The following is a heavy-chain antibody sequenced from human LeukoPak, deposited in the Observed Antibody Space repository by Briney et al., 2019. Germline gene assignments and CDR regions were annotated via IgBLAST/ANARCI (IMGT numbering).Heavy chain of an antibody. D-gene: IGHD3-10*01. V-gene: IGHV4-39*01. Sequence: SETLSLTCSASDGSFSSGYYYWAWIRQPPGKGPEWIGSIYYSGTTYPNPSLKSRVTISVDTSKNQFCLKLSSVTAADTAVYYCARGPRGYYGSGSYYKYWGQGTLVTVSS. CDR2: IYYSGTT. J-gene: IGHJ4*02. CDR1: DGSFSSGYYY. CDR3: ARGPRGYYGSGSYYKY.